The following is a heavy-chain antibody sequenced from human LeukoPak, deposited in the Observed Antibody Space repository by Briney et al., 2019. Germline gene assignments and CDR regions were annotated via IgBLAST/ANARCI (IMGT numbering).Heavy chain of an antibody. J-gene: IGHJ5*02. Sequence: PGGSLRLSCAASGFTFSSYTMNWVRQAPGKGLEWVSYISSSISTIYYADSVKGRFTVSRDNAKSSLYLQMNSLRAEDTAVYYCARLTRYAGDPWGQGTLVIVSS. CDR3: ARLTRYAGDP. CDR1: GFTFSSYT. D-gene: IGHD3-9*01. CDR2: ISSSISTI. V-gene: IGHV3-48*04.